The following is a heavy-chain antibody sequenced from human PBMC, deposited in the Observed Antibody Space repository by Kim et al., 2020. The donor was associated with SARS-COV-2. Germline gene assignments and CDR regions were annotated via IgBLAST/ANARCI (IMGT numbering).Heavy chain of an antibody. Sequence: SVKVSCKASGGTFSSYAISWVRQAPGQGLEWMGRIIPILGIANYAQKFQGRVTITADKSTSTAYMELSSLRSEDTAVYYCARDTIAHTYSSSFHDYYYYYYMDVWGKGTTVTVSS. CDR2: IIPILGIA. D-gene: IGHD6-6*01. CDR3: ARDTIAHTYSSSFHDYYYYYYMDV. J-gene: IGHJ6*03. CDR1: GGTFSSYA. V-gene: IGHV1-69*04.